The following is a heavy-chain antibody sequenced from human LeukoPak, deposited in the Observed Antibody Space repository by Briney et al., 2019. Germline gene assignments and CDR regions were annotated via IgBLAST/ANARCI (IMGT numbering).Heavy chain of an antibody. V-gene: IGHV4-30-4*01. CDR2: IYYSGST. CDR1: GGSISSGDYY. CDR3: ATGIAAASNWFDP. D-gene: IGHD6-13*01. J-gene: IGHJ5*02. Sequence: SQTLSLTCTVSGGSISSGDYYWSWIRQPPGKGLEWIGYIYYSGSTYYNPSLKSRVTISVDTSKNQFSLRLTSVTAADTAVYYCATGIAAASNWFDPWGQGTLVTVSS.